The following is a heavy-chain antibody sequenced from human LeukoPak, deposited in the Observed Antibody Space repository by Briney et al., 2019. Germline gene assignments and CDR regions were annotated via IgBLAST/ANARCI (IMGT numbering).Heavy chain of an antibody. J-gene: IGHJ4*02. CDR2: ISAYNGNT. CDR3: ARGEGGELWFGELSHFDY. D-gene: IGHD3-10*01. Sequence: PGGSLRLSCAASGFTFTSYGISWVRQAPGQGLEWMGWISAYNGNTNYAQKLQGRVTMTTDTSTSTAYMELRSLRSDDTAVYYCARGEGGELWFGELSHFDYWGQGTLVTVSS. CDR1: GFTFTSYG. V-gene: IGHV1-18*01.